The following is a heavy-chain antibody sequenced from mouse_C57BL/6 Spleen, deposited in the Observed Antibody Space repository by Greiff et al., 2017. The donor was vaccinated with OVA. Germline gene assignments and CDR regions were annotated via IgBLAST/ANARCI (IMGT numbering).Heavy chain of an antibody. J-gene: IGHJ4*01. CDR2: ISSGGSYT. CDR1: GFTFSSYG. D-gene: IGHD1-1*01. CDR3: ARRPVADYAMDY. V-gene: IGHV5-6*02. Sequence: EVMLVESGGDLVKPGGSLKLSCAASGFTFSSYGMSWVRQTPDKRLEWVATISSGGSYTYYPDSVKGRFTISRDNAKNTLYLQMSSLKSEDTAMYYGARRPVADYAMDYWGQGTSVTVSS.